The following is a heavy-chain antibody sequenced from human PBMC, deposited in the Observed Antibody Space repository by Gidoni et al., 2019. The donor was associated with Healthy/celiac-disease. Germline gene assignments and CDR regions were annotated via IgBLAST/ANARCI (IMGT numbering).Heavy chain of an antibody. CDR2: IYHSGST. D-gene: IGHD1-7*01. CDR3: AREGHNWNYESWFDP. V-gene: IGHV4-30-2*01. J-gene: IGHJ5*02. CDR1: GGSISSGGYS. Sequence: QLQLQESGSGLVKPSQTLSLTCAVSGGSISSGGYSWSWIRQPPGKGLEWIGYIYHSGSTYYNPSLKSRVTISVDRSKNQFSLKLSSVTAADTAVYYCAREGHNWNYESWFDPWGQGTLVTVSS.